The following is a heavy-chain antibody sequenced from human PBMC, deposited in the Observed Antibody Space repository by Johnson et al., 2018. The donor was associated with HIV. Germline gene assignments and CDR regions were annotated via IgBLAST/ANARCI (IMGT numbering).Heavy chain of an antibody. CDR1: GFTFSNYG. D-gene: IGHD2-15*01. CDR3: ARIAVVVQHDAFDI. CDR2: IYSGGST. V-gene: IGHV3-NL1*01. Sequence: QVQLVESGGGVVQPGRSLRLSCAASGFTFSNYGMHWVRQAPGKGLEWVAVIYSGGSTYLIDSGEDRFNTSRDNAKNTLNLQMNSLRPEDTAVYYCARIAVVVQHDAFDIWGQGTMVTVSS. J-gene: IGHJ3*02.